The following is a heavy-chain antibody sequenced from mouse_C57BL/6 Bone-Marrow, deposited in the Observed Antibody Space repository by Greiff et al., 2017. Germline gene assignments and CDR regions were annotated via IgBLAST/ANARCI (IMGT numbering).Heavy chain of an antibody. CDR1: GYTFTSYW. J-gene: IGHJ4*01. CDR2: IDPSDSYT. Sequence: QVQLKQPGAELVRPGTSVKLSCKASGYTFTSYWLHWVKQRPGQGLEWIGVIDPSDSYTNYNQKFKGKATLTVDTSSSTAYVQLSSLTSEDSAVYYGARGGWLRYAMDYWGQGTSVTVSS. V-gene: IGHV1-59*01. CDR3: ARGGWLRYAMDY. D-gene: IGHD2-2*01.